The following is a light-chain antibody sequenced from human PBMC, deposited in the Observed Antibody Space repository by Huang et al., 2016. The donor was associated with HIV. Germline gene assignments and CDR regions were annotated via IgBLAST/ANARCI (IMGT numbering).Light chain of an antibody. CDR1: QSSSRY. CDR2: ASS. CDR3: QQGYSTPT. J-gene: IGKJ1*01. V-gene: IGKV1-39*01. Sequence: DIQMTQSPSSLSASVGDRVTLTCRARQSSSRYLNWYQHKPGKAPELLIYASSSLQSVVTSMFSGSGSGTDFSLTISGLQPEEYATYYCQQGYSTPTFGQGTKVEMK.